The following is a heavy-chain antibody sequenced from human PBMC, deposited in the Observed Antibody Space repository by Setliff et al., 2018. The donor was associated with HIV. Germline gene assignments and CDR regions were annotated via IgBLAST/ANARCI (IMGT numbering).Heavy chain of an antibody. Sequence: KPSETLSLTCTVSGVSITYNYWTWIRQPPGKGPEWIGYIHYSGATAFNPSLNSRVTMSMDPSKDQVSLKMTSVTAADTAAYYCARVGHETGGAFDNWGQGTTVTVSS. CDR1: GVSITYNY. CDR2: IHYSGAT. CDR3: ARVGHETGGAFDN. J-gene: IGHJ3*02. V-gene: IGHV4-59*01. D-gene: IGHD3-16*01.